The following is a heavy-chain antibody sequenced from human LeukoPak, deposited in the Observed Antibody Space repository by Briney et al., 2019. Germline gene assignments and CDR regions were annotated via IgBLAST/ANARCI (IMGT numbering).Heavy chain of an antibody. CDR3: AREDFWSGYNY. CDR2: IIPILGIA. J-gene: IGHJ4*02. V-gene: IGHV1-69*04. CDR1: GGTFSSYT. D-gene: IGHD3-3*01. Sequence: SVKVSCKASGGTFSSYTINWVRQAPGQGLEWMGRIIPILGIANYAQKFQGRVTITADKSTSTAYTELSSLRSEDTAVYYCAREDFWSGYNYWGQGTLVTVSS.